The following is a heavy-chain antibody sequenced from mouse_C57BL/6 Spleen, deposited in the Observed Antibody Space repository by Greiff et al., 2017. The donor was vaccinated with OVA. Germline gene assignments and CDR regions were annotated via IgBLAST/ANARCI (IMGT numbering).Heavy chain of an antibody. CDR3: ARYSYGSSPYWYFDV. J-gene: IGHJ1*03. D-gene: IGHD1-1*01. Sequence: VQLQQSGPELVKPGASVKLSCKASGYTFTSYEINWVKQRPGQGLEWIGWIYPRDGSTKYNEKFKGKATLTVNTSSSTAYMELHSLTSEDSAVYFCARYSYGSSPYWYFDVWGTGTTVTVSS. CDR2: IYPRDGST. CDR1: GYTFTSYE. V-gene: IGHV1-85*01.